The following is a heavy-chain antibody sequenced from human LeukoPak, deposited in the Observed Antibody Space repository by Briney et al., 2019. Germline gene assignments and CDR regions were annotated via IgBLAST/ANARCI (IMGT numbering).Heavy chain of an antibody. Sequence: ASVKVSCKASGGTFSSYAISWVRQAPGQGLEWMGGIIPIFGTANYAQKFQGRVTITTDESTSTAYMELSSLRSEDTAVYYCARVPHYDILTGYYYFDYWGQGTLVTVSS. CDR3: ARVPHYDILTGYYYFDY. V-gene: IGHV1-69*05. D-gene: IGHD3-9*01. CDR2: IIPIFGTA. J-gene: IGHJ4*02. CDR1: GGTFSSYA.